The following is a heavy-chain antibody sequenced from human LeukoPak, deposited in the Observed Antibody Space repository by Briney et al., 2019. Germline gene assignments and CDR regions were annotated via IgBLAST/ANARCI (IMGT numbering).Heavy chain of an antibody. CDR2: ISAYNGNT. D-gene: IGHD6-13*01. Sequence: ASVKVSCKASGYTFTGYYMHWVRQAPGQGLEWMGWISAYNGNTNYAQKLQGRVTMTTDTSTSTAYMELRSLRSDDTAVYYCARNCSSCWFDPGAREPWSPSPQ. J-gene: IGHJ5*02. CDR3: ARNCSSCWFDP. V-gene: IGHV1-18*04. CDR1: GYTFTGYY.